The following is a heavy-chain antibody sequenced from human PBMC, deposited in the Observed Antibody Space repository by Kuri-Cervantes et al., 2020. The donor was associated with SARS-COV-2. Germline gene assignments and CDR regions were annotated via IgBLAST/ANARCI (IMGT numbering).Heavy chain of an antibody. Sequence: SETLSLTCTVSGGSVSSDSYYWGWIRQLAGKGLEWIGYIYTSGTTNDNPALKRRVTISVDTSKNQYSLKLSSVTAEDTAVYYCARDPNANHNYWFDLWGQGTLVTVSS. V-gene: IGHV4-61*10. CDR2: IYTSGTT. CDR1: GGSVSSDSYY. J-gene: IGHJ5*02. D-gene: IGHD4/OR15-4a*01. CDR3: ARDPNANHNYWFDL.